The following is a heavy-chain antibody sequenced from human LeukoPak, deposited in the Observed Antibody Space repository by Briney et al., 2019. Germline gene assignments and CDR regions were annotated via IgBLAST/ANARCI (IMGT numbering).Heavy chain of an antibody. Sequence: GGSLRLSCAASRFTFSSYAMIRVPHAPGKGLEGVSTTSGSGGSTDYADSVKGRFTISRDDSKDTLYLKMNSLKNEDTGIYYCAYLRPNDYYYYYTDVWGKGTTVTVAS. J-gene: IGHJ6*03. CDR2: TSGSGGST. V-gene: IGHV3-23*01. CDR1: RFTFSSYA. CDR3: AYLRPNDYYYYYTDV. D-gene: IGHD3-9*01.